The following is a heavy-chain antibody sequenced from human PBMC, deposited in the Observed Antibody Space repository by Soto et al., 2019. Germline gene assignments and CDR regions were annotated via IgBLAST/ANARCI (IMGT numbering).Heavy chain of an antibody. CDR2: IYHSGST. J-gene: IGHJ6*02. CDR1: GGSISSGAFS. D-gene: IGHD3-10*01. CDR3: ARGSSSGVYYYGMDV. V-gene: IGHV4-30-2*01. Sequence: SETLSLTCAVSGGSISSGAFSWSWIRQPPGKGLEWIGYIYHSGSTDYNPSLKSRVTISVDRSKNQFSLKLSSVTAADTAIYYCARGSSSGVYYYGMDVWGQGTTVTVSS.